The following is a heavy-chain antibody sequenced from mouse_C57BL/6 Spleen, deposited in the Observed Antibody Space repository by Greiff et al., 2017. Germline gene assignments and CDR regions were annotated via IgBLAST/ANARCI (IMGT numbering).Heavy chain of an antibody. CDR3: ARERWAMDY. CDR1: GFTFSDYG. Sequence: EVKLQESGGGLVKPGGSLKLSCAASGFTFSDYGMHWVRQAPETGLEWVAYISSGSSTIYYADTVKGRFTISRDKAKHTLFLQMTSRRSEDTAMYYCARERWAMDYWGQGTSVTVSS. D-gene: IGHD2-3*01. CDR2: ISSGSSTI. J-gene: IGHJ4*01. V-gene: IGHV5-17*01.